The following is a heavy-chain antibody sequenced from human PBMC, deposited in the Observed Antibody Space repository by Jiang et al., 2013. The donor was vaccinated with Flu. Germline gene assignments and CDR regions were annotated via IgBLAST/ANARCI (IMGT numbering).Heavy chain of an antibody. V-gene: IGHV1-2*02. D-gene: IGHD2-2*01. CDR2: INPNSGGT. CDR3: ATQSRYCSSTSCYYYYGMDV. CDR1: TGYY. Sequence: TGYYMHWVRQAPGQGLEWMGWINPNSGGTNYAQKFQGRVTMTRDTSISTAYMELSRLRSDDTAVYYCATQSRYCSSTSCYYYYGMDVWGQGTTVTVSS. J-gene: IGHJ6*02.